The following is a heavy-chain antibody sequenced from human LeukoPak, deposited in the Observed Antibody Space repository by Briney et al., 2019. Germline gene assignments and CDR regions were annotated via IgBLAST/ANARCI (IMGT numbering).Heavy chain of an antibody. CDR1: GYTLTELS. J-gene: IGHJ3*02. CDR3: ATDQLRDSSSRYKAYAFDI. CDR2: FDPEDGET. D-gene: IGHD6-13*01. V-gene: IGHV1-24*01. Sequence: VKVSCKVSGYTLTELSMHWVRQAPGKGLEWMGGFDPEDGETIYAQKFQGRVTMTEDTSTDTAYMELSSLRSEDTAVYYCATDQLRDSSSRYKAYAFDIWGQGTMVTVSS.